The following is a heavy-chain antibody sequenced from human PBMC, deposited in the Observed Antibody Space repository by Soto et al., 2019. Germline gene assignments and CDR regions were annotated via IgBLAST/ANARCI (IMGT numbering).Heavy chain of an antibody. CDR2: IYYSGST. V-gene: IGHV4-31*03. J-gene: IGHJ4*02. D-gene: IGHD3-22*01. Sequence: QVQLQESGPGLVKPSQTLSLTCTVSGCSISSGGYYWSWIRQHPGKGLEWIGYIYYSGSTYYNPSLKSRVTILVDTSKNQFYLKLSSVTAADTAVYYCARDKNYYDSSGYGEYYFDYWGQGTLVTVSS. CDR1: GCSISSGGYY. CDR3: ARDKNYYDSSGYGEYYFDY.